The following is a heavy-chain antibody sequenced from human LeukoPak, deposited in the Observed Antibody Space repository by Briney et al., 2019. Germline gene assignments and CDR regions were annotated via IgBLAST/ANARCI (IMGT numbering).Heavy chain of an antibody. CDR3: SSYSGYGFTPFDY. D-gene: IGHD5-12*01. CDR1: GFTFGDYA. V-gene: IGHV3-49*03. Sequence: RPGGSLRLSCTTSGFTFGDYAMNWFRQAPGKGLEWVGFTRSRAYGGTTEYAASVKGRFTISRDDSKSIAYLQMNSLKNEDTAVYYCSSYSGYGFTPFDYWGQGTLVTVSS. J-gene: IGHJ4*02. CDR2: TRSRAYGGTT.